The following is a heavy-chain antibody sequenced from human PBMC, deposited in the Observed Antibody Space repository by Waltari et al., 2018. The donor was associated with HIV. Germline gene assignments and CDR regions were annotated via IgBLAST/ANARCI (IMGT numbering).Heavy chain of an antibody. Sequence: EVQLVESGGGLVQPGGSLRLSCAASGFTVSSNYMSWVRQAPGKGLEWVSVIYSGGSTYYADSVKGRFTISRDNSKNTLYLQMNSLRAEDTAVYYRASIAYCGGDCYPRGMDVWGQGTTVTVSS. J-gene: IGHJ6*02. D-gene: IGHD2-21*02. CDR2: IYSGGST. CDR3: ASIAYCGGDCYPRGMDV. V-gene: IGHV3-66*01. CDR1: GFTVSSNY.